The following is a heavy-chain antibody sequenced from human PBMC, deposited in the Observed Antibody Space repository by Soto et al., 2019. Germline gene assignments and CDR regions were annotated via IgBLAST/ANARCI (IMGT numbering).Heavy chain of an antibody. CDR3: AKTVYYDFCGGPSRFDY. CDR2: ISGSGGST. CDR1: GFTFSSYA. J-gene: IGHJ4*02. Sequence: EVQLLESGGGLVQPGGSLRLSCAASGFTFSSYAMSWVRQAPGKGLEWVSAISGSGGSTYYADSVKGRFTISRDNSKNTVYLNMSSLRAADTAVYYGAKTVYYDFCGGPSRFDYWGQATLVTVSS. D-gene: IGHD3-3*01. V-gene: IGHV3-23*01.